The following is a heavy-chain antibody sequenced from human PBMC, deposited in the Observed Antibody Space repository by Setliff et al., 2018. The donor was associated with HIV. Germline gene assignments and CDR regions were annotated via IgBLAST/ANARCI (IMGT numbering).Heavy chain of an antibody. J-gene: IGHJ4*01. V-gene: IGHV4-38-2*02. Sequence: SETLSLTCGVSGIPIDRVYPWAWIRQPPGKGLEWIGTISHSGSTHYNSPLQGRISISIDTSKNQFSLTLTSVTAADTAMYYCARDQSDYNVLTGFGDFDYWGHGTLVTVSS. D-gene: IGHD3-9*01. CDR2: ISHSGST. CDR3: ARDQSDYNVLTGFGDFDY. CDR1: GIPIDRVYP.